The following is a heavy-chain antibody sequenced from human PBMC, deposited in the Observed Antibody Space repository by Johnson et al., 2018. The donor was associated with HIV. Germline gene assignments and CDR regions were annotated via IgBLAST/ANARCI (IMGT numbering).Heavy chain of an antibody. CDR1: GFTFSSYA. CDR3: ARELLGSSSPDAFDI. Sequence: QVQLVESGGGVVQPGRSLRLSCAASGFTFSSYAMHWVRQAPGKGLEWVAVISYDGSNKYYADSVKGRFTISRDNSKNTLYLQMNSLGAEDTAVYYCARELLGSSSPDAFDIWGQGTMVTVSS. V-gene: IGHV3-30-3*01. CDR2: ISYDGSNK. J-gene: IGHJ3*02. D-gene: IGHD6-6*01.